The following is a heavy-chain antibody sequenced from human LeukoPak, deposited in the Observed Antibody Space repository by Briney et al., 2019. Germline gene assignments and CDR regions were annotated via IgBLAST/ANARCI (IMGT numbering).Heavy chain of an antibody. V-gene: IGHV1-2*02. CDR2: VDPRSGIT. CDR3: ATDNYGMLDY. Sequence: GASVKVSCKASGYTFTDYYIHWVRRAPGQGLERMGWVDPRSGITKCTQKFQGRVTMTRDTSINTVYVDLSGLTFDDTAVYYCATDNYGMLDYWGQGTLVTVSS. J-gene: IGHJ4*02. CDR1: GYTFTDYY. D-gene: IGHD3-9*01.